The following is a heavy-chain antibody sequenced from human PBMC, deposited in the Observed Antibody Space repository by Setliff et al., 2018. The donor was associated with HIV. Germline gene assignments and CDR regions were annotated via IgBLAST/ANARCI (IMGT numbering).Heavy chain of an antibody. Sequence: GASVKVSCKASGYNFTSYAMHWVRQAPGQRLEWMGWINTGNGNTKYSEKFQGRVTLTRDTSASTAYMELSSLRSEDTAVYYCARKGSGSSFDFEYWGQGTLVTVSS. J-gene: IGHJ4*02. CDR3: ARKGSGSSFDFEY. CDR2: INTGNGNT. V-gene: IGHV1-3*04. D-gene: IGHD3-10*01. CDR1: GYNFTSYA.